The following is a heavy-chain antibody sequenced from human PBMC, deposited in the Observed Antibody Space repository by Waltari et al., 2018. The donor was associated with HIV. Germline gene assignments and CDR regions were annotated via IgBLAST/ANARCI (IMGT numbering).Heavy chain of an antibody. D-gene: IGHD2-2*01. CDR2: INHSGST. Sequence: QVQLRPWGAGLLKPSETLSLTCAVYGGSFSGSYWSWIRQPPGTGLEWIGEINHSGSTNYDPSRKSRGTISVDTSKNQFSLKLHSGTAADTAVFDGARARLVSRGQYCSTTSCLPHYYYYYGMDVWGQGTTVTVSS. V-gene: IGHV4-34*01. CDR3: ARARLVSRGQYCSTTSCLPHYYYYYGMDV. J-gene: IGHJ6*02. CDR1: GGSFSGSY.